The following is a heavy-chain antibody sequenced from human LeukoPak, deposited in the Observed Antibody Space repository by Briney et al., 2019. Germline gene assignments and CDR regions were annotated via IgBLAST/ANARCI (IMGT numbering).Heavy chain of an antibody. J-gene: IGHJ4*02. CDR3: ARGWLEQLFDS. CDR2: IFYSGST. CDR1: GGSISTSSYY. D-gene: IGHD5-24*01. Sequence: PSETLSLTCTVSGGSISTSSYYWGWVRQPPGKGLEWIGNIFYSGSTYYSPSLKSRVTISVDTSKNQFSLKLSSVTAADTAVYYCARGWLEQLFDSWGQGTLVTVSS. V-gene: IGHV4-39*07.